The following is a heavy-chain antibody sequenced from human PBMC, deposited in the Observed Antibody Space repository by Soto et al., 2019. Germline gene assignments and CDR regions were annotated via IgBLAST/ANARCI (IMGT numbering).Heavy chain of an antibody. D-gene: IGHD2-2*01. V-gene: IGHV4-4*02. J-gene: IGHJ5*02. Sequence: SETLSLTCAVSGGSISSSNWWSWVRQPPGKGLEWIGEIYHSGSTNYNPSLKSRVTISVDKSKNQFSLKLSSVTAADTAVYYCARDRCTLTSCYSWFDPLGPGNPGHRLL. CDR2: IYHSGST. CDR1: GGSISSSNW. CDR3: ARDRCTLTSCYSWFDP.